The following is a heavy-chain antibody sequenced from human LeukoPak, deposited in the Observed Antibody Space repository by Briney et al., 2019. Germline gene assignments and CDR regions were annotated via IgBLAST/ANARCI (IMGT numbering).Heavy chain of an antibody. J-gene: IGHJ4*02. CDR1: GFTFSSYA. V-gene: IGHV3-21*01. CDR2: ISSSSSYI. CDR3: AREDIVATTGDY. Sequence: PGGSLRLSCAASGFTFSSYAMNWVRQAPGKGLEWVSSISSSSSYIYYADSVKGRFTISRDNAKNSLYPQMNSLRAEDTAVYYCAREDIVATTGDYWGQGTLVTVSS. D-gene: IGHD5-12*01.